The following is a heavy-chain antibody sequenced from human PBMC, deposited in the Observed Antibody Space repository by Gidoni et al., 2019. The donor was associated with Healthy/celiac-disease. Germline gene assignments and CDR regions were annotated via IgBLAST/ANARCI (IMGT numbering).Heavy chain of an antibody. D-gene: IGHD5-12*01. Sequence: QVQLVQSGAEVKKPGASVKVSCKASGYTFTSYGISWVRQAPGQGLEWMGWISAYNGNTNYAQKLQGRVTMTTDTSTSTAYMGLRSLRSDDTAVYYCARVEGLGATILLYYYGMDVWGQGTTVTVSS. CDR3: ARVEGLGATILLYYYGMDV. J-gene: IGHJ6*02. CDR2: ISAYNGNT. V-gene: IGHV1-18*01. CDR1: GYTFTSYG.